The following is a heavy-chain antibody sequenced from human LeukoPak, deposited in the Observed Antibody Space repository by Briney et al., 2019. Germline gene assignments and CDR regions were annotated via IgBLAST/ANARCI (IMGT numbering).Heavy chain of an antibody. Sequence: SGTLSLTCAVSGGSISSSNWWSWVRPPPGKGLEWIGEIYHSGSTNYNPSLKSRVTISVDKSKNQFSPKLSSVTAADTAVYYCARVGYCSGGSCYAGFGWFDPWGQGTLVTVSS. CDR2: IYHSGST. V-gene: IGHV4-4*02. D-gene: IGHD2-15*01. J-gene: IGHJ5*02. CDR1: GGSISSSNW. CDR3: ARVGYCSGGSCYAGFGWFDP.